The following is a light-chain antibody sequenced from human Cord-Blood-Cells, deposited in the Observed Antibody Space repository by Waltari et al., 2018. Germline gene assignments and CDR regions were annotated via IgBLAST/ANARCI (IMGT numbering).Light chain of an antibody. V-gene: IGLV4-69*01. Sequence: QLVLTQLPSASPSLCAWVQLTCTLCSAHSSDAIASHQQQPETCPRYLMTRNSYGSHSKGDEIPDRSSGCSSGAERYLTTCSLPSEDDADYYCQTWGTGIQVFGGGTKLTVL. J-gene: IGLJ3*02. CDR2: RNSYGSH. CDR3: QTWGTGIQV. CDR1: SAHSSDA.